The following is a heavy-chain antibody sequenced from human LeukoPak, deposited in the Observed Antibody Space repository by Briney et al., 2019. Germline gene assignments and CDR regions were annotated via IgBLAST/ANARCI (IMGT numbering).Heavy chain of an antibody. D-gene: IGHD6-13*01. Sequence: GASVTVSCKAFGYTFTSYDINWVRQATGQGLEWMGWMNPNSGNTGYAQKFQGRVTMTRNTSISTAYMELSSLRSEDTAVYYCARQQYELGIDWFDPWGQGTLVTVSS. V-gene: IGHV1-8*01. CDR3: ARQQYELGIDWFDP. CDR1: GYTFTSYD. CDR2: MNPNSGNT. J-gene: IGHJ5*02.